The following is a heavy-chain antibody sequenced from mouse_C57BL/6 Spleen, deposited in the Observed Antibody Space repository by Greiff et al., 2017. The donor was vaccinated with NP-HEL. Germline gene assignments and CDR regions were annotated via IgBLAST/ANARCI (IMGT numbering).Heavy chain of an antibody. CDR3: ARGGGLLRRFDY. D-gene: IGHD2-3*01. V-gene: IGHV1-52*01. Sequence: VKLQQPGAELVRPGSSVKLSCKASGYTFTSYWMHWVKQRPIQGLEWIGNIDPSDSETHYNQKFKDKATLTVDKSSSTAYMQLSSLTSEDSAVYYCARGGGLLRRFDYWGQGTTLTVSS. CDR1: GYTFTSYW. J-gene: IGHJ2*01. CDR2: IDPSDSET.